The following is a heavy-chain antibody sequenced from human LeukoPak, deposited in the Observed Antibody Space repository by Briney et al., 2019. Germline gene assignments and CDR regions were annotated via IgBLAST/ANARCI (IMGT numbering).Heavy chain of an antibody. Sequence: GGSLRLSCAASGFTFSSYGMHWVRQAPGKGLEWVSSISSSSSYIYYADSVKGRFTISRDNAKNSLYLQMNSLRAEDTAVYYCARDDPIAAAGTDYWGQGTLVAVSS. CDR1: GFTFSSYG. CDR3: ARDDPIAAAGTDY. D-gene: IGHD6-13*01. CDR2: ISSSSSYI. J-gene: IGHJ4*02. V-gene: IGHV3-21*01.